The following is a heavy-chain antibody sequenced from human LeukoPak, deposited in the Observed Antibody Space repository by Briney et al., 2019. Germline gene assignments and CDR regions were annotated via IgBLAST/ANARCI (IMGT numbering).Heavy chain of an antibody. Sequence: PGGSLRLSCAASGFTFSSYWMSWVRQAPGKGLEWVANIKQDGSEKYYVDSVKGRFTISRDNAKNSLYLQMNSLRAEDTAVYYCARGRDGYNDYYYYYYMDVWGKGTTVTVSS. CDR1: GFTFSSYW. V-gene: IGHV3-7*04. D-gene: IGHD5-24*01. J-gene: IGHJ6*03. CDR3: ARGRDGYNDYYYYYYMDV. CDR2: IKQDGSEK.